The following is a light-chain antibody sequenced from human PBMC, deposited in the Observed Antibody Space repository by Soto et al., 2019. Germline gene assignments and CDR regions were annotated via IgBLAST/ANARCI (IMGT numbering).Light chain of an antibody. V-gene: IGLV2-8*01. CDR3: SSYAGSSNV. Sequence: QSALTQPPSASGSPGQSVTFSCTGTSSDIGDYNYVSWYQQHPGKAPKLMIYEVTKRPSGVPDRFSGSKSGNTASLTASGLQAEDEADYYCSSYAGSSNVFGTGTKVTGL. CDR1: SSDIGDYNY. J-gene: IGLJ1*01. CDR2: EVT.